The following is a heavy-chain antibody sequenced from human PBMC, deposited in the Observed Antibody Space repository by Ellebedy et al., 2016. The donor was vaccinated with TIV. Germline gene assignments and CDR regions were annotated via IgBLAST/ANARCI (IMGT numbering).Heavy chain of an antibody. CDR1: GFTFKSYG. D-gene: IGHD4-11*01. V-gene: IGHV3-33*01. CDR2: IWFGESDV. Sequence: PGGSLRLSCTAAGFTFKSYGMHRVRQAPGKGLEWVAVIWFGESDVHYGEAVKGRFSISRDNSKNTVFLQMDSLRDEDTAVYYCARDLAGRVTTLNKRLDYWGQGTLVTVSS. CDR3: ARDLAGRVTTLNKRLDY. J-gene: IGHJ4*02.